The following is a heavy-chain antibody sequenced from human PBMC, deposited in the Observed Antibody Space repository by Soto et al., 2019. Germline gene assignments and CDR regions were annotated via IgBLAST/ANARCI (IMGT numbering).Heavy chain of an antibody. D-gene: IGHD3-3*01. J-gene: IGHJ4*02. CDR1: GGSISSSSYY. CDR3: ASPGPYDFWSGYSLYYFDY. Sequence: PSETLSLTCTVSGGSISSSSYYWGWIRQPPGKGLEWIGSIYYSGSTYYNPSLKSRVTISVDTSKNQFSLKLSSVTAADTAVYYCASPGPYDFWSGYSLYYFDYWGQGTLVTVSS. CDR2: IYYSGST. V-gene: IGHV4-39*01.